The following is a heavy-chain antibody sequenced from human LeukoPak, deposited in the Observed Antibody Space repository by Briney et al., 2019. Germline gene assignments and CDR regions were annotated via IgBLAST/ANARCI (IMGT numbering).Heavy chain of an antibody. CDR3: ARVAVAVAEDY. CDR2: ISSSSSYI. V-gene: IGHV3-21*01. J-gene: IGHJ4*02. D-gene: IGHD6-19*01. Sequence: GGSLRLSCAASGFTFSSYSMNWVRQAPGKGLEWVSSISSSSSYIYYADSVKGRFTISRDSAKNSLYLQMNSLRAEDTAVYYCARVAVAVAEDYWGQGTLVTVSS. CDR1: GFTFSSYS.